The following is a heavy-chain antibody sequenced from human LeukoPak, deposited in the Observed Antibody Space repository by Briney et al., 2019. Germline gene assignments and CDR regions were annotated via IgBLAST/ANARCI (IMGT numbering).Heavy chain of an antibody. V-gene: IGHV3-53*01. J-gene: IGHJ4*02. CDR2: IYSGGST. D-gene: IGHD6-13*01. Sequence: GGSLRLSCAASGVTFSSYAMSWVRQAPGKGLEWVSVIYSGGSTYYADSVKGRFTISRDNSKNTLYLQMNSLRAEDTAVYYCAREDSSSGPPGYWGQGTLVTVSS. CDR1: GVTFSSYA. CDR3: AREDSSSGPPGY.